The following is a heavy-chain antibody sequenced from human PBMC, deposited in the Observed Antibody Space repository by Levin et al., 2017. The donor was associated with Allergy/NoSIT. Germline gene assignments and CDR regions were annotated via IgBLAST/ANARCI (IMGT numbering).Heavy chain of an antibody. CDR3: VRSESITGTEDLKVMDV. CDR1: GFIFSKYS. J-gene: IGHJ6*02. Sequence: PGGSLRLSCAASGFIFSKYSLHWVRQSPGKGLEWVSSISSASSYISYADSVKGRFTISRDNAKNSLSLQMNSLRAEDTAVYYCVRSESITGTEDLKVMDVWGQGTTVTVSS. D-gene: IGHD1/OR15-1a*01. CDR2: ISSASSYI. V-gene: IGHV3-21*01.